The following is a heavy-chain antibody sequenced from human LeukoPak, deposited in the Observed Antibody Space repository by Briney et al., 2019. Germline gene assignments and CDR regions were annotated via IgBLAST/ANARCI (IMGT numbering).Heavy chain of an antibody. CDR3: ARDVVAATQTFSYGMDV. V-gene: IGHV3-7*01. CDR2: IKQDASDK. D-gene: IGHD2-15*01. J-gene: IGHJ6*02. Sequence: GGSLRLSCAASGFTFSTYWMSWVRQAPGKGLEWVANIKQDASDKKYVDSVKGRFTISRDNAKNTLYLQMNSLRAEDTAVYYCARDVVAATQTFSYGMDVWGQGTTVTVSS. CDR1: GFTFSTYW.